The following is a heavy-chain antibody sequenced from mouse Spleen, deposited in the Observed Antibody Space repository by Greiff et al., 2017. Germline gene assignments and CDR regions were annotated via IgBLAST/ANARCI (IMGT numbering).Heavy chain of an antibody. J-gene: IGHJ3*01. Sequence: QVQLQQSGAELVRPGSSVKISCKASGYAFSSYWMNWVKQRPGQGLEWIGQIYPGDGDTNYNGKFKGKATLTADKSSSTAYMQLSSLTSEDSAVYFCAREVYYGHWGQGTLVTVSA. CDR2: IYPGDGDT. CDR1: GYAFSSYW. D-gene: IGHD1-2*01. V-gene: IGHV1-80*01. CDR3: AREVYYGH.